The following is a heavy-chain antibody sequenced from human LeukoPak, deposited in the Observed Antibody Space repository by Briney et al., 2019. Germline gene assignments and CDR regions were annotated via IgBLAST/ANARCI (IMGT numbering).Heavy chain of an antibody. V-gene: IGHV1-2*06. J-gene: IGHJ4*02. Sequence: VASVKVSCKAYGYTFTGYYMHWVRQAPGQGLEWMGRINPNRGGTNYAQKFQGRVTMTRDTSISTAYMELSRLRSDDTAVYYCARRYCSGGSCYLFDYWGQGTLVTVSS. CDR1: GYTFTGYY. CDR2: INPNRGGT. CDR3: ARRYCSGGSCYLFDY. D-gene: IGHD2-15*01.